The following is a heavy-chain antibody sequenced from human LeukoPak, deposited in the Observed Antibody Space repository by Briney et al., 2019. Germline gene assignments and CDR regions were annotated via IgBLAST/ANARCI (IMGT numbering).Heavy chain of an antibody. D-gene: IGHD5-24*01. Sequence: GGSLRLSCAASGFTFSSYGMHWVRRAPGKGLEWVAFIRYDGSNKYYAASVKGRFTISRDNSKNTLNLQMNSLRAEDTAVYYCARGRRWLQLDHPFEYWGQGTLVTVSS. J-gene: IGHJ4*02. CDR3: ARGRRWLQLDHPFEY. V-gene: IGHV3-30*02. CDR1: GFTFSSYG. CDR2: IRYDGSNK.